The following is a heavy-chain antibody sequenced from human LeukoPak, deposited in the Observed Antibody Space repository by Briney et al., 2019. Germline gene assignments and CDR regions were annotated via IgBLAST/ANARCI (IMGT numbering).Heavy chain of an antibody. J-gene: IGHJ5*02. Sequence: PSETLSLTCIVSGGSISTYYWSWIRRPPGKGLEWIGYIYYTGSTTYNPSLKSRVSISVDTSMNKFSLDLNSVSAADTALYYCARGRGDARGTSFDPWGQGTLVTVSS. D-gene: IGHD3-10*01. CDR1: GGSISTYY. CDR3: ARGRGDARGTSFDP. V-gene: IGHV4-59*01. CDR2: IYYTGST.